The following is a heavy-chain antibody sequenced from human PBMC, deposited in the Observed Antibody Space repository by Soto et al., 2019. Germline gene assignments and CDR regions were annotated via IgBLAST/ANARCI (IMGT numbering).Heavy chain of an antibody. D-gene: IGHD6-19*01. J-gene: IGHJ3*02. V-gene: IGHV3-48*02. CDR1: GFTFSSYS. CDR3: ARDHDSSGWYDAFDI. Sequence: EVQLVESGGGLVQPGGSLRLSCAASGFTFSSYSMNRVRQAPGKGLEWVSYISSSSSTIYYADSVKGRFTISRDNAKNSLYLQMNSLRDEDTAVYYCARDHDSSGWYDAFDIWGQGTMVTVSS. CDR2: ISSSSSTI.